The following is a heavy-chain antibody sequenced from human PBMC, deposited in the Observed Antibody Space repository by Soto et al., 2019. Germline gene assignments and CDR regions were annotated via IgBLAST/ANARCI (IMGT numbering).Heavy chain of an antibody. V-gene: IGHV1-2*02. J-gene: IGHJ5*02. D-gene: IGHD1-1*01. CDR3: ASHDPGARFDP. CDR2: INPNNGAT. Sequence: QVQLVQSGAEVKKPEASVKVSCKAPRYIFTAYFMHWVRQAPGQGLEWMGWINPNNGATHYGLSFQGRVTMTRDTSISTAYMALSSLRSDDTAVYYCASHDPGARFDPWGQGTLVIVSS. CDR1: RYIFTAYF.